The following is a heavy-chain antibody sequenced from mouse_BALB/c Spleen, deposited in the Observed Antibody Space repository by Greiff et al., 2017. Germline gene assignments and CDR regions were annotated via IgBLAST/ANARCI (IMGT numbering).Heavy chain of an antibody. Sequence: VQLKESGGGLVQPGGSRKLSCAASGFTFSSFGMHWVRQAPEKGLEWVAYISSGSSTIYYADTVKGRFTISRDNPKNTLFLQMTSLRSEDTAMYYCARSAGVTTAPFDYWGQGTTLTVSS. V-gene: IGHV5-17*02. CDR1: GFTFSSFG. D-gene: IGHD2-13*01. CDR2: ISSGSSTI. J-gene: IGHJ2*01. CDR3: ARSAGVTTAPFDY.